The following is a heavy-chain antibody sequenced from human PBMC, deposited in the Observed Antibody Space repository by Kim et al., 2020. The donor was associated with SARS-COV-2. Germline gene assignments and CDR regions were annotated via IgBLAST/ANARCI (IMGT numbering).Heavy chain of an antibody. CDR2: ISWNSGTI. Sequence: GGSLRLSCAASGFTFDDYSMNWVRQAPGKGLEWVSGISWNSGTIGYADSVKGRFTISRDNAKNSLYLQMDSLRTEDTALYYCAKSQITMFQGVLYGMDV. CDR3: AKSQITMFQGVLYGMDV. V-gene: IGHV3-9*01. J-gene: IGHJ6*01. CDR1: GFTFDDYS. D-gene: IGHD3-10*01.